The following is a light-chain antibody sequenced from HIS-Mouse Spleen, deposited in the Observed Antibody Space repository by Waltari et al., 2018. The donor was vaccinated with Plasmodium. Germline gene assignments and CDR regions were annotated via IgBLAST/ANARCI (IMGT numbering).Light chain of an antibody. J-gene: IGKJ1*01. CDR2: KAS. V-gene: IGKV1-5*03. CDR1: QSISSW. Sequence: DIQMTQSPSTLSASVGDRVTITCRASQSISSWLAWYQQKPGKAPKLLIYKASSLERGVPSRFSGSGSGTEFTLTIISLQPDDFATYYCQQYNSYSWTFGQGTKVEIK. CDR3: QQYNSYSWT.